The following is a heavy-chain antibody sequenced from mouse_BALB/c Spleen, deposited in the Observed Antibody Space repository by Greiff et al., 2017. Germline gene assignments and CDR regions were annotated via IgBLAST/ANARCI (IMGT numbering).Heavy chain of an antibody. V-gene: IGHV5-12-2*01. D-gene: IGHD1-2*01. CDR2: ISNGGGST. CDR1: GFTFSSYT. J-gene: IGHJ2*01. Sequence: DVKLVESGGGLVQPGGSLKLSCAASGFTFSSYTMSWVRQTPEKRLEWVAYISNGGGSTYYPDTVKGRFTISRDNAKNTLYLQMSSLKSEDTAMYYCARHGKGNSLLRPLDYWGQGTTLTVSS. CDR3: ARHGKGNSLLRPLDY.